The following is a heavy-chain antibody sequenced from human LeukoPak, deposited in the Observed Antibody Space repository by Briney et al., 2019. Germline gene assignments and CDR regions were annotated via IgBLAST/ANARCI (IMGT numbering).Heavy chain of an antibody. CDR3: ARAPDYGDYVGY. J-gene: IGHJ4*02. D-gene: IGHD4-17*01. Sequence: PSETLSLTCAVYGGSFSGYYWSWIRQPPGKGLEWIGEINHSGSTNYNPSLKSRVTISVDTSKNQFSLKLSSVTAADTAVYYCARAPDYGDYVGYWGQGTLVTVSS. V-gene: IGHV4-34*01. CDR1: GGSFSGYY. CDR2: INHSGST.